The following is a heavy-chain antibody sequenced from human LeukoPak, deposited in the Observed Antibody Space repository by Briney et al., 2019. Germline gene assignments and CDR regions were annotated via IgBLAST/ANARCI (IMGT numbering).Heavy chain of an antibody. V-gene: IGHV1-2*02. CDR3: ARGGRQYYYDSSGYSGIADAFDI. CDR2: INPNSGGT. D-gene: IGHD3-22*01. J-gene: IGHJ3*02. CDR1: GYTFTGYY. Sequence: ASVKVSCKASGYTFTGYYMHWVRQAPGQGLEWMGWINPNSGGTNYAQKFQGRVTMTRDTSISTAYMELSSLRSEDTAVYYCARGGRQYYYDSSGYSGIADAFDIWGQGTMVTVSS.